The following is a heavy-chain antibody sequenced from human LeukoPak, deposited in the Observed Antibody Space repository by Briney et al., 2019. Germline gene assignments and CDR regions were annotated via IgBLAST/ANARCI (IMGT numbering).Heavy chain of an antibody. CDR3: ARGSGYDLRAFDT. D-gene: IGHD5-12*01. CDR2: INPNSGGT. CDR1: GYTFIGYY. V-gene: IGHV1-2*02. J-gene: IGHJ3*02. Sequence: ASVKVSCKASGYTFIGYYLHWLRQAPGQGPEWMGWINPNSGGTNYSEKFQGRVTMTRDTSISTAYMELSRLRSDDTAEYYCARGSGYDLRAFDTWGQGTMVTVSS.